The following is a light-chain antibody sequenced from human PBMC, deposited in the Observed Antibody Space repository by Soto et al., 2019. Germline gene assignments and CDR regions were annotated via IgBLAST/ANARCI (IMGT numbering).Light chain of an antibody. V-gene: IGLV2-14*01. J-gene: IGLJ3*02. Sequence: QSALTQTASVSGSPGQSISISCTGSSSDVGAYNYVAWYQQKPGKAPKLLIYAVDNRPSGISHRFSGSKSGNTASLTISGLQTEDEADYYCSSYTVINTAVFGGGTKLTVL. CDR1: SSDVGAYNY. CDR3: SSYTVINTAV. CDR2: AVD.